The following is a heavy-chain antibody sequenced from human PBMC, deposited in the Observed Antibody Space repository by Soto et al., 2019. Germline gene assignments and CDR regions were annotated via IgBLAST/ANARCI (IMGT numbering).Heavy chain of an antibody. CDR1: GGSVSGYY. J-gene: IGHJ5*02. Sequence: QVQLQQWGAGLLKPSETLSLSCVVYGGSVSGYYWSWIRQPPGRGREWIGEINNRGSTNCNPTPKSRITMSMDASNNRFSLTLNSVTAADMAVSYCAKRGRYFDWARPVGYWFDPWGQGTLVTVSS. CDR3: AKRGRYFDWARPVGYWFDP. D-gene: IGHD3-9*01. CDR2: INNRGST. V-gene: IGHV4-34*01.